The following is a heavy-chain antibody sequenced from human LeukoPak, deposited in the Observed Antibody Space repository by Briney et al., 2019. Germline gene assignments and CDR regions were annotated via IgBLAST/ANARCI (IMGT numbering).Heavy chain of an antibody. CDR1: GFTFSSYA. CDR3: AKGSGIAVAGIGGSYFDY. CDR2: ISGSCGST. J-gene: IGHJ4*02. V-gene: IGHV3-23*01. D-gene: IGHD6-19*01. Sequence: GGSLRLSCAASGFTFSSYAMSWFRQAPGKGLEWVSAISGSCGSTYYADSVNVRFTISRDNYKKTLYLQMNSLRAEDTAVYYCAKGSGIAVAGIGGSYFDYWGQGTLVTVSS.